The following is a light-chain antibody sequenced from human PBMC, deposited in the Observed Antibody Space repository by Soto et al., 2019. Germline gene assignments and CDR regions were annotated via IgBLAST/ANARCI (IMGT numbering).Light chain of an antibody. CDR2: DVS. CDR3: CSYAGSYTLYV. V-gene: IGLV2-11*01. CDR1: SSDVGGYNY. J-gene: IGLJ1*01. Sequence: SVLTRPRSVSGAAGQAVTISCTGTSSDVGGYNYVSWYQQHPGKAPKLMIYDVSKRPSGVPDRFSGSKSGNTAFLTISGLQAEDEADYYCCSYAGSYTLYVFGTGTKVTVL.